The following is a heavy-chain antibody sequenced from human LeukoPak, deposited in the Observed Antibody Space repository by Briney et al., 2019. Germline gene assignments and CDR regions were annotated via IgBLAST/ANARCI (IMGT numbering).Heavy chain of an antibody. CDR3: ACSCGRSGWCYFDD. CDR2: IYPGDSDV. CDR1: GYSFSSYW. Sequence: PGESLKISCKGSGYSFSSYWIGWVRQMPGKGLEWMGIIYPGDSDVRYSPSFEGQVTISADKSISTAYLQWSSLRASDTAAYYCACSCGRSGWCYFDDWGQGTLVTVSS. D-gene: IGHD6-19*01. J-gene: IGHJ4*02. V-gene: IGHV5-51*01.